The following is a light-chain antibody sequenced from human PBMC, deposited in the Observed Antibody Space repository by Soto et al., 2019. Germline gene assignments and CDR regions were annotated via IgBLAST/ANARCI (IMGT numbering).Light chain of an antibody. Sequence: DIQMTQSRSTLSASVGDRVTITCRASQSISNYLAWYQQQPGKAPKLLIYDASNLESGVPSRFSGSGSGTEFTLTISSLQPDDFATYYCQQYDNYWTFGQGTKVDIK. CDR1: QSISNY. V-gene: IGKV1-5*01. J-gene: IGKJ1*01. CDR3: QQYDNYWT. CDR2: DAS.